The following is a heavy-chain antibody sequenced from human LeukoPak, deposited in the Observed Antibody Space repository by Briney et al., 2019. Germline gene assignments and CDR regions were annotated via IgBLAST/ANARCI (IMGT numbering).Heavy chain of an antibody. D-gene: IGHD1-14*01. CDR1: GRSISSGGYY. CDR3: ARGNPWGLGY. V-gene: IGHV4-31*03. Sequence: SQTLSLTCTVAGRSISSGGYYLSWIRQHPGKGLEWIGYIYYSGSTYYNPSLKSRVTISVDTSKNQFSLKLSSVTAADTAVYYCARGNPWGLGYWGQGTLVTVSS. J-gene: IGHJ4*02. CDR2: IYYSGST.